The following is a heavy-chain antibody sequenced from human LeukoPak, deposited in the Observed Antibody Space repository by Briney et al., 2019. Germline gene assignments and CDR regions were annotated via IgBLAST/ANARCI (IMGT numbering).Heavy chain of an antibody. CDR2: INWNGGST. D-gene: IGHD6-6*01. CDR1: GFTFDDYG. J-gene: IGHJ6*02. V-gene: IGHV3-20*04. Sequence: GGSLRLSCAASGFTFDDYGMSWVRQAPGKGLEWVSGINWNGGSTGYADSVKGRFTISRDNAKNSLYLQMNSLRAEDTALYYCAKARPAIAARVGSYYYGMDVWGQGTTVTVSS. CDR3: AKARPAIAARVGSYYYGMDV.